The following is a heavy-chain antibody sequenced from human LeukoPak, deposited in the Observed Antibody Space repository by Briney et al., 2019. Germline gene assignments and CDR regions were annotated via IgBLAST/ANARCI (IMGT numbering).Heavy chain of an antibody. Sequence: GGSLRLSCEASGFNFSIYAMHWVRQAPGKGLEWVAVISYDGSNRYYADSVKGRFTISRDNSKNTLYLQMNSLRAEDTAVYYCARDRGYCSSTSCYTEYYFDYWGQGTLVTVSS. J-gene: IGHJ4*02. CDR1: GFNFSIYA. CDR2: ISYDGSNR. V-gene: IGHV3-30*04. CDR3: ARDRGYCSSTSCYTEYYFDY. D-gene: IGHD2-2*02.